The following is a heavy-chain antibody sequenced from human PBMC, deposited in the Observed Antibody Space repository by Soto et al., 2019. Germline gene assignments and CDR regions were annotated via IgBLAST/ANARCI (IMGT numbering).Heavy chain of an antibody. J-gene: IGHJ6*02. CDR1: GYSFTSYW. Sequence: PGESLKISCKGSGYSFTSYWIGWVRQMPGKGLEWMGIIYPGDSDTRYSPPFQGQVTISADKSISTAYLQWSSLKASDTAMYYCARFRYCSGGSCSNYYYYYGMDVWGQGTTVTVSS. D-gene: IGHD2-15*01. CDR3: ARFRYCSGGSCSNYYYYYGMDV. CDR2: IYPGDSDT. V-gene: IGHV5-51*01.